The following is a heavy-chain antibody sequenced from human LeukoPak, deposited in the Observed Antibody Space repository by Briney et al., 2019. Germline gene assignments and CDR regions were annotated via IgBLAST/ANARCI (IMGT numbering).Heavy chain of an antibody. Sequence: ASVKVSCKASGYDFINYGISWVRQAPGQGLEWMGWRSIYNGNTDYKLQGRVTMTTDTLTSTAYMEVRSLRSDDTAVYYCAREGSDSSGYYRFDPWGQGTLVTVSS. CDR1: GYDFINYG. D-gene: IGHD3-22*01. J-gene: IGHJ5*02. CDR2: RSIYNGNT. CDR3: AREGSDSSGYYRFDP. V-gene: IGHV1-18*01.